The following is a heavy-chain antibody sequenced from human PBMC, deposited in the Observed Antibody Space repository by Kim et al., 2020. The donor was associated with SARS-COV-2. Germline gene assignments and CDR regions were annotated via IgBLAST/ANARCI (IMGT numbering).Heavy chain of an antibody. CDR3: ARDLGYCSSTSCYIY. CDR2: INAGNGNT. V-gene: IGHV1-3*01. CDR1: GYTFTSYA. Sequence: ASVKVSCKASGYTFTSYAMHWVRQAPGQRLEWMGWINAGNGNTKYSQKFQGRVTITRDTSASTAYMELSSLRSEDTAVYYCARDLGYCSSTSCYIYWGQGTLVTVSS. J-gene: IGHJ4*02. D-gene: IGHD2-2*02.